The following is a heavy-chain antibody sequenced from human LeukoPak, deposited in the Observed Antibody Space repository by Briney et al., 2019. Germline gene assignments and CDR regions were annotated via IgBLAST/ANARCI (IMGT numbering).Heavy chain of an antibody. CDR3: ARANFLYCSSTTCLFDY. J-gene: IGHJ4*02. V-gene: IGHV1-2*02. CDR1: GYTFTDYY. Sequence: ASVKVSCKASGYTFTDYYMHWVRQAPGQGFGWMGWINPNDGDTNYAQKFQGRVTMTRDTYISTAHMEVSRLRSDDTAVYYCARANFLYCSSTTCLFDYWGQGTLVTVSS. D-gene: IGHD2-2*01. CDR2: INPNDGDT.